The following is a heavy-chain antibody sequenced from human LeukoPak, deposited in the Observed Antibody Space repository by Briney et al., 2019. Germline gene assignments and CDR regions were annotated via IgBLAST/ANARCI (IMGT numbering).Heavy chain of an antibody. D-gene: IGHD3-22*01. CDR1: GFTFSAYA. V-gene: IGHV3-23*01. CDR3: ARRDYYDSSGYSPLFDY. J-gene: IGHJ4*02. CDR2: MSGNGGTT. Sequence: GGSLRLSCAASGFTFSAYAMSWVRQAPGKGLEWVSGMSGNGGTTYHADSVKGRFTISRDNSKNTLYLQMNNLRAEDTAVYYCARRDYYDSSGYSPLFDYWGQGTLVTVSS.